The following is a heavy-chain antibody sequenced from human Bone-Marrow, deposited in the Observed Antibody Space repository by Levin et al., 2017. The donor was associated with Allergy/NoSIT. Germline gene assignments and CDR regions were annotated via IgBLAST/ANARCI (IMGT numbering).Heavy chain of an antibody. CDR1: GFTFEDYT. CDR3: AKQLAAHTVVFDY. D-gene: IGHD3-3*02. Sequence: GGSLRLSCGASGFTFEDYTMHWVRQAPGKGLEWICLINGDVGSTFYADSVKGRFTISRDNSRNSLELQMNSLRTEDTALYYCAKQLAAHTVVFDYWGQGTLVTVSA. CDR2: INGDVGST. J-gene: IGHJ4*02. V-gene: IGHV3-43*01.